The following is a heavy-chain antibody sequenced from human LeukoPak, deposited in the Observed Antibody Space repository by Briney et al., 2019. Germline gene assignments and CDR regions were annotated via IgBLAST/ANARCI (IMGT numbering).Heavy chain of an antibody. V-gene: IGHV4-4*07. CDR2: IYTSGST. D-gene: IGHD1-7*01. Sequence: SETLSLTCTVSGDSISSYYWSWIRQPAGKGLEWIGRIYTSGSTNYNPSLKSRVTMSVDTSKNQFSLKMSSVTAADTAVYYCASQSNYDYYYYGMDVWGQGTTVTVSS. CDR3: ASQSNYDYYYYGMDV. J-gene: IGHJ6*02. CDR1: GDSISSYY.